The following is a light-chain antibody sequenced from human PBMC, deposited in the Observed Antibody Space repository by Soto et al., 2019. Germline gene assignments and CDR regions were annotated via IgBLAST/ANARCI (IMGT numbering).Light chain of an antibody. CDR2: AAS. CDR3: LQDYNYPRT. Sequence: AIQMTQSPSSLSAFVGDRVTITCRASQGIRNDLGWYQQKPGKAPKLLIYAASTLQSGVPSRFSASGSGTDFTLTISSLQPEDFATYYCLQDYNYPRTFGQGTKVEIK. V-gene: IGKV1-6*01. CDR1: QGIRND. J-gene: IGKJ1*01.